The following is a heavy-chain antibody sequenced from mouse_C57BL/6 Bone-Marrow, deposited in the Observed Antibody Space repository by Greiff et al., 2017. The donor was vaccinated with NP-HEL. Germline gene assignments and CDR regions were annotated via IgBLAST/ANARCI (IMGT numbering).Heavy chain of an antibody. CDR3: ARGPGTRAMDY. CDR2: ISDGGSYT. CDR1: GFTFSSYA. V-gene: IGHV5-4*03. J-gene: IGHJ4*01. D-gene: IGHD4-1*01. Sequence: EVKLMESGGGLVKPGGSLKLSCAASGFTFSSYAMSWVRQTPEKRLEWVATISDGGSYTYYPDNVKGRFTISRDNAKNNLYLQMSHLKSEDTAMYYCARGPGTRAMDYWGQGTSVTVSS.